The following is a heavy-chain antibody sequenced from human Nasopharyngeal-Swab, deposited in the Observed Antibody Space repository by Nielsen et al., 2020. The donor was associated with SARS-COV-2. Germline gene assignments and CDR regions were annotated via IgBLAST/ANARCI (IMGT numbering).Heavy chain of an antibody. CDR2: TYYRSEWYN. Sequence: SQTLSLTCAISGDSVSNDRVAWNWIRQSPSRGLEWLVWTYYRSEWYNDYAVSVKSRITIKPDPSTNQFSLQLNSVTPEDTAVYYCARDEGAHNSWGQGTLVTVSS. J-gene: IGHJ4*02. CDR3: ARDEGAHNS. D-gene: IGHD3-16*01. CDR1: GDSVSNDRVA. V-gene: IGHV6-1*01.